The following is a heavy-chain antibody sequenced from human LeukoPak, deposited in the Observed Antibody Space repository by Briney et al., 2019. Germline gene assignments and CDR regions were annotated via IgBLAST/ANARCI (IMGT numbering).Heavy chain of an antibody. CDR1: GFTFTTYA. Sequence: QPGRSLRLSCTASGFTFTTYAMHWVRQAPGKGLEWVALISYDGSNKYYVDSVKGRFTISRDNSKNTLYLQMNSLRAEDTAVYYCATLRNYYDSSGYSNWGQGTLVTVSS. V-gene: IGHV3-30-3*01. D-gene: IGHD3-22*01. J-gene: IGHJ4*02. CDR3: ATLRNYYDSSGYSN. CDR2: ISYDGSNK.